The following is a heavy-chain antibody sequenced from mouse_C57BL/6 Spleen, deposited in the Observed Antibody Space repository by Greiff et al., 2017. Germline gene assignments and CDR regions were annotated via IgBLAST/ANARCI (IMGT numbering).Heavy chain of an antibody. CDR1: GFTFSSYA. CDR2: ISDGGSYT. Sequence: EVQRVESGGGLVKPGGSLKLSCAASGFTFSSYAMSWVRQTPEKRLEWVATISDGGSYTYYPDNVKGRFTISRDNAKNNLYLQMSHLKSEDTAMYYCAREGDYYGSSLYYYAMDYWGQGTSVTVSS. CDR3: AREGDYYGSSLYYYAMDY. J-gene: IGHJ4*01. V-gene: IGHV5-4*01. D-gene: IGHD1-1*01.